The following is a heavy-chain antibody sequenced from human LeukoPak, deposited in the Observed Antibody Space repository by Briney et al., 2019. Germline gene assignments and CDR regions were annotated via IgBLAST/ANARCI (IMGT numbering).Heavy chain of an antibody. CDR1: GFTFSGSA. J-gene: IGHJ6*03. CDR3: TSPSNYDFWSSNYYYYMDV. Sequence: PGGSLRLSCAASGFTFSGSAMHWVRQASGKGLEWVGRIRSKANSYATAYAASVKGRFTISRDDSKNTAYLQMNSLKTEDTAVYYCTSPSNYDFWSSNYYYYMDVWGKGTTVTVSS. D-gene: IGHD3-3*01. CDR2: IRSKANSYAT. V-gene: IGHV3-73*01.